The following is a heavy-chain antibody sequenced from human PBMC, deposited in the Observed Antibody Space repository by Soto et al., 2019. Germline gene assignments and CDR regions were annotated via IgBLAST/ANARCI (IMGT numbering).Heavy chain of an antibody. CDR3: HGYGY. D-gene: IGHD5-12*01. V-gene: IGHV3-53*01. CDR2: IYSGGTI. Sequence: EVQVVESGGGLVQPGGSLRLSCAVSGFTVTINYMSWVRQAPGKGLEWVSVIYSGGTIYYADSVKGRFTISRDASKNTLYLQMNSLRGDETALYYCHGYGYWGQGTLVTVSS. J-gene: IGHJ4*02. CDR1: GFTVTINY.